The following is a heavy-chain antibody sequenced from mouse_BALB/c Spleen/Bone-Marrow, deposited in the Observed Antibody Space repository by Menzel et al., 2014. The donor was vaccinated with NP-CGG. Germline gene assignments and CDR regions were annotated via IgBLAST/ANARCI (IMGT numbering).Heavy chain of an antibody. D-gene: IGHD2-1*01. CDR1: GFNIKDYY. CDR2: IDPENGDT. CDR3: NAAMYYGNCFDV. V-gene: IGHV14-4*02. Sequence: VQLQQSGAELVRSGASVKLSCTASGFNIKDYYMHWVKQRPEQGLEWIGWIDPENGDTEYAPKFQGKATMTADTSSNTACLQLSSLTSEDTAVYCCNAAMYYGNCFDVWGAGTTVTVSS. J-gene: IGHJ1*01.